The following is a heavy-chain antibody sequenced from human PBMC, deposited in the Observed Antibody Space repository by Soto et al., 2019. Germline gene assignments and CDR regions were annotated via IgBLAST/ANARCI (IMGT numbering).Heavy chain of an antibody. J-gene: IGHJ6*02. CDR3: ARGRRIAVAGTGYYYYYGMDV. CDR2: INHSGST. D-gene: IGHD6-19*01. V-gene: IGHV4-34*01. CDR1: GGSFIGYC. Sequence: PSETLSLTCAVYGGSFIGYCWSWIRQPPGKGLEWIGEINHSGSTNYNPSLKSRVTISVDTSKNQFSLKLSSVTAADTAVYYCARGRRIAVAGTGYYYYYGMDVWGQGTTVTVSS.